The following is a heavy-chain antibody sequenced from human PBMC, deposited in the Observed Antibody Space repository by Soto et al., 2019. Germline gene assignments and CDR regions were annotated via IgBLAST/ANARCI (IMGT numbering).Heavy chain of an antibody. CDR2: IWYDGSNK. CDR3: ARDRPEWELLSFAFDI. CDR1: GFTFSSYG. V-gene: IGHV3-33*01. D-gene: IGHD1-26*01. Sequence: TGGSLRLSCAASGFTFSSYGMHWVRQAPGKGLEWVAVIWYDGSNKYYADSVKGRFTISRDNSKNTLYLQMNSLRAEDTAVYYCARDRPEWELLSFAFDIWGQGTMVTVSS. J-gene: IGHJ3*02.